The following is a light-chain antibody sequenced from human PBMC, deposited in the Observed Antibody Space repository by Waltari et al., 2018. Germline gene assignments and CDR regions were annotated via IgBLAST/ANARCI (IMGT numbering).Light chain of an antibody. CDR2: EST. V-gene: IGLV2-14*01. Sequence: QSALTQPASVSGSPGQSITISCSGTRSHVGAYTFVPWYQQHPGTAPKVLIHESTIRPSGVSNRFSASKSGNTAALTISGLQAEDEADYYCASYTSITTVVFGGGTKLTVL. CDR1: RSHVGAYTF. CDR3: ASYTSITTVV. J-gene: IGLJ2*01.